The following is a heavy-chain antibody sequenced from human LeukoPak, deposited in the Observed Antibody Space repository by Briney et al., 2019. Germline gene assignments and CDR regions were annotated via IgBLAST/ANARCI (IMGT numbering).Heavy chain of an antibody. CDR1: GFTFSSYS. CDR2: ISSSSSYI. CDR3: AKELGGYDSVFAY. J-gene: IGHJ4*02. Sequence: GGSLRLSCAVSGFTFSSYSMNWVRQAPGKGLEWVSSISSSSSYIYYADSVKGRFTISRDNAKNSLYLQMNSLRAEDTAVYYCAKELGGYDSVFAYWGQGTLVTVSS. D-gene: IGHD5-12*01. V-gene: IGHV3-21*01.